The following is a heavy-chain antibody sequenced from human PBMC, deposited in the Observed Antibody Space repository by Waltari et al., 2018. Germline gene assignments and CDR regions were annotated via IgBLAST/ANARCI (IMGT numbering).Heavy chain of an antibody. CDR3: TSRGTYYYVNYYFDY. V-gene: IGHV3-53*01. J-gene: IGHJ4*02. CDR1: GFTVSSNY. D-gene: IGHD3-10*02. Sequence: EVQLVESGGGLIQPGGSLRLSCAASGFTVSSNYMSWVRQAPGKGLEWVSVIYSGGSTYYADSVKGRFTISRDNSKNTLYLQMNSLRAEDTAVYYCTSRGTYYYVNYYFDYWGQGTLVTVSS. CDR2: IYSGGST.